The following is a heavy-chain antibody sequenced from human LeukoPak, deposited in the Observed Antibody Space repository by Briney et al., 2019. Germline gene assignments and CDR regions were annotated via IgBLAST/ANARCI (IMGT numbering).Heavy chain of an antibody. Sequence: GGTLRLSCAASGFTFSSYGMSWVRQAPGKGLEWISAISGSGGSTYYADSVKGRFTISRDNAKKTVYLQMNSLRAEDTAVYYCAKDRRIAAAGLKDPWGQGTLVTVSS. V-gene: IGHV3-23*01. CDR2: ISGSGGST. CDR1: GFTFSSYG. CDR3: AKDRRIAAAGLKDP. J-gene: IGHJ5*02. D-gene: IGHD6-13*01.